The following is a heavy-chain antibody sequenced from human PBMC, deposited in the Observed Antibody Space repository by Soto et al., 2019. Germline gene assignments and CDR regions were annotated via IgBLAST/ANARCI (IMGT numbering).Heavy chain of an antibody. CDR3: ARGAMANFDY. Sequence: SVKVSCKASGGTFGSQGIAWVRQAPGQGLEWMGGFIAMLGTPTYAKKVQGRATISTDESLTSSCLELRSLRSEDTGVYFCARGAMANFDYWGQGTVVTVSS. J-gene: IGHJ4*02. CDR1: GGTFGSQG. CDR2: FIAMLGTP. D-gene: IGHD5-18*01. V-gene: IGHV1-69*05.